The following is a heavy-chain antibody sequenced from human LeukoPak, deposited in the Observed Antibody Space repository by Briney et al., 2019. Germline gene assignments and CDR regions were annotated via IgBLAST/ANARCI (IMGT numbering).Heavy chain of an antibody. CDR1: GDSINTGGYY. J-gene: IGHJ5*02. Sequence: PSETLSLTCSASGDSINTGGYYWGWVRQSPGRGLEWIGSIRFSGTTFYNPSFRGRVAISIDTSRNEFSLRVTSVTATDTAIYYCARQDDQDHGDQNWFDPWGQGILVTVSS. CDR3: ARQDDQDHGDQNWFDP. D-gene: IGHD4-17*01. CDR2: IRFSGTT. V-gene: IGHV4-39*01.